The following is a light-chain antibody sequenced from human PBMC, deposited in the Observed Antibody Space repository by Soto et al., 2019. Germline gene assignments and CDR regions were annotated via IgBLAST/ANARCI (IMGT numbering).Light chain of an antibody. CDR3: EQYDKSIT. CDR2: GAS. J-gene: IGKJ4*02. V-gene: IGKV3-20*01. CDR1: QSVSSSY. Sequence: EIVLTQSPGTLSLSPGARATLSCRASQSVSSSYLAWYQQKPGQAPRLLIYGASSRATGIPDRFSGSGSGTDYTLTINRLEPEDFAGYYCEQYDKSITFGGGTKVEIK.